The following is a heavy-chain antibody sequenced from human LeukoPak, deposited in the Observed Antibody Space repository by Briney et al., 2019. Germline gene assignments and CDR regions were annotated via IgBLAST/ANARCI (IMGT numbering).Heavy chain of an antibody. CDR1: GFTFDDYA. V-gene: IGHV3-9*01. D-gene: IGHD1-14*01. J-gene: IGHJ6*02. Sequence: PGGSLRLSCAASGFTFDDYAMHWVRQAPGKGLEWVSDISWNSGSIGYADSVKGRFTISRDNAKNSLYLQMNSLRAEDTALYYCAKDFNEGIHTGRGDYGMDVWGQGTTVTVSS. CDR2: ISWNSGSI. CDR3: AKDFNEGIHTGRGDYGMDV.